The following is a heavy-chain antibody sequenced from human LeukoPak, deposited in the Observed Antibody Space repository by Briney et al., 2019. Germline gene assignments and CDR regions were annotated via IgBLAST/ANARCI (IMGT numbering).Heavy chain of an antibody. Sequence: ETLSLTCAVYGGSFSGYYWSWVRQAPGKGLEWVSAISGSGGSTYYADSVKGRFTISRDNSKNTLYLQMNSLRAEDTAVYYCAKDPRGSYYYFDYWGQGTLVTVSS. V-gene: IGHV3-23*01. CDR3: AKDPRGSYYYFDY. J-gene: IGHJ4*02. CDR1: GGSFSGYY. CDR2: ISGSGGST. D-gene: IGHD1-26*01.